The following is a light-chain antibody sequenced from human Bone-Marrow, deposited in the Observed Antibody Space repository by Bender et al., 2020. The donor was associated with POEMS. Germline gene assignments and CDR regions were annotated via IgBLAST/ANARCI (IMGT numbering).Light chain of an antibody. J-gene: IGLJ3*02. CDR1: SSDLGGYNF. Sequence: QSALTQPASVSGSPGQSITISCTGTSSDLGGYNFVSWYQHEPGKAPKLIIFDVSNRSSGVSHRFSGSKSGNTASLTISGLQAEDEADYYCSSFTSSSAVFGGGTKLTVL. CDR3: SSFTSSSAV. V-gene: IGLV2-14*03. CDR2: DVS.